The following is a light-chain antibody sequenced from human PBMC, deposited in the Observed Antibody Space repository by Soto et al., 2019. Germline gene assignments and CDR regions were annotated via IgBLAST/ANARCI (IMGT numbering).Light chain of an antibody. CDR2: GAS. Sequence: EIVMTQSPATLSVSPGERATLSCRASQGISSNLAWYQQKPDQAPRLLIYGASTRATGIPARFSGSGSGTDCTLTISSLRSEDFAVYYCQHYNNWPPRVTFGGGTKVEIK. CDR1: QGISSN. J-gene: IGKJ4*01. CDR3: QHYNNWPPRVT. V-gene: IGKV3-15*01.